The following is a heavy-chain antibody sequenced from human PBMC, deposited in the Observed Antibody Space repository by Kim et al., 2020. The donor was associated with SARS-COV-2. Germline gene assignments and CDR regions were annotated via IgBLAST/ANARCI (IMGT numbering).Heavy chain of an antibody. V-gene: IGHV4-59*01. CDR1: GGSISSYY. J-gene: IGHJ6*02. D-gene: IGHD3-10*01. CDR2: IYYSGST. Sequence: SETLSLTCTVSGGSISSYYWSWIRQPPGKGLEWIGYIYYSGSTNYNPSLKSRVTISVDTSKNQFSLKLSSVTAADTAVYYCARVNVVRGVITHYYYYGMDVWGQGTTVTVSS. CDR3: ARVNVVRGVITHYYYYGMDV.